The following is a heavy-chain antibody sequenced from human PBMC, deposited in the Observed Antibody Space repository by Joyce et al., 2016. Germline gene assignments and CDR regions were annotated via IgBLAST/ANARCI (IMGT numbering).Heavy chain of an antibody. Sequence: QVQLQESGPGLVKPSQTLSLTCTVSGGSISNGSYYWSWIRQPAGKGLEWIGRINTSGTTNYSPSFKSRVTISVDTSKNQFSLKLSSVTAADTAVYYCARDFYGITISRVVIDYFDYWGQGTLVTVSS. V-gene: IGHV4-61*02. CDR1: GGSISNGSYY. J-gene: IGHJ4*02. CDR3: ARDFYGITISRVVIDYFDY. D-gene: IGHD3-3*01. CDR2: INTSGTT.